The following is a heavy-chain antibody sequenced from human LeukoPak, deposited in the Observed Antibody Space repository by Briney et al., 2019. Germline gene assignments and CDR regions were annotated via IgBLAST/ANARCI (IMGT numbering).Heavy chain of an antibody. CDR1: GGSISSSSYY. V-gene: IGHV4-39*07. D-gene: IGHD5-12*01. Sequence: SETLSLTCTVSGGSISSSSYYWGWIRQPPGKGLEWIGSIYYSGSTYYNPSLKSRVTISLDTSKNQFSLKLRSVIAAGTAVYYCARGGGRYGGYGVNYFDYWGQGTLLTVSS. CDR2: IYYSGST. CDR3: ARGGGRYGGYGVNYFDY. J-gene: IGHJ4*02.